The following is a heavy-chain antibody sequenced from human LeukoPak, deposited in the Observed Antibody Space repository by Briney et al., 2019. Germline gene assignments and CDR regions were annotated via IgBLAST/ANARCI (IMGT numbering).Heavy chain of an antibody. V-gene: IGHV4-4*07. CDR1: GDSISSYC. D-gene: IGHD3-16*01. CDR2: ICTSGNT. J-gene: IGHJ4*02. CDR3: ATSYYNYDRWDY. Sequence: PSETLSLTCTVSGDSISSYCWSWIRQPAGKGLEWIGRICTSGNTNYNPSLQSRVTISVDTSRNQFSLNLTSVTAADTAVYYCATSYYNYDRWDYWGQGILVTVSS.